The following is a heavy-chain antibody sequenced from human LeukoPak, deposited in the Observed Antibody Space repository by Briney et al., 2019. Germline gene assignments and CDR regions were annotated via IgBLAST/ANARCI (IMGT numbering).Heavy chain of an antibody. J-gene: IGHJ5*02. CDR1: GGSFSGYY. CDR3: ARARLIVVVPAAKNCWFDP. V-gene: IGHV4-34*01. D-gene: IGHD2-2*01. Sequence: SETLSLTCAVYGGSFSGYYWSWIRQPPGKGLEWIGEINHSGSTNYNPSLKSRVTISVDTSKNQFSLKLSSVTAADTAVCYCARARLIVVVPAAKNCWFDPWGQGTLVTVSS. CDR2: INHSGST.